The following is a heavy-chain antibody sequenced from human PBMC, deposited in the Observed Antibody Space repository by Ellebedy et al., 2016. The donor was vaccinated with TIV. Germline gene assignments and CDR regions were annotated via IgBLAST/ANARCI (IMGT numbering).Heavy chain of an antibody. CDR3: ARWSSGWTSGFDY. D-gene: IGHD6-19*01. CDR1: GYTFTGYY. Sequence: AASVKVSCKASGYTFTGYYMHWVRQAPGQGLEWMGWINPNSGGTNYAQKFQGRVTMTRDTSISTAYMELSRLRSDDTAVYYCARWSSGWTSGFDYWGQGTLVTVSS. CDR2: INPNSGGT. J-gene: IGHJ4*02. V-gene: IGHV1-2*02.